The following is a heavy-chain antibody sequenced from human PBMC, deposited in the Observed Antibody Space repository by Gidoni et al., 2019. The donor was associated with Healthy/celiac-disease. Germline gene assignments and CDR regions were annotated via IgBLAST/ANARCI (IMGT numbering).Heavy chain of an antibody. CDR2: ISGSGGST. CDR1: GFTFSSYA. J-gene: IGHJ2*01. D-gene: IGHD6-6*01. CDR3: AKSPQEQLRRTGYFDL. V-gene: IGHV3-23*04. Sequence: EVQLVESGGGLVQPGGSLRLSCAASGFTFSSYAMSWVRQAPGKGLEWVSAISGSGGSTYYADSVKGRFTISRDNSKNTLYLQMNSLRAEDTAVYYCAKSPQEQLRRTGYFDLWGRGTLVTVSS.